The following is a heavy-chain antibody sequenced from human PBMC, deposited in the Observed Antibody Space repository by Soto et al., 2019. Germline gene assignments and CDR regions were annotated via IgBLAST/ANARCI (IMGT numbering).Heavy chain of an antibody. CDR3: ARDLLHYDILTGIGY. D-gene: IGHD3-9*01. Sequence: GGSLRLSCAASGFTFSSYSMHWVRQAPGKGLEWVALIFSDGNNKYYADSVKGRFTISRDNSKNTLYLQMNSLRAEDTAVYYCARDLLHYDILTGIGYWGQGTLVTVSS. V-gene: IGHV3-33*08. CDR2: IFSDGNNK. CDR1: GFTFSSYS. J-gene: IGHJ4*02.